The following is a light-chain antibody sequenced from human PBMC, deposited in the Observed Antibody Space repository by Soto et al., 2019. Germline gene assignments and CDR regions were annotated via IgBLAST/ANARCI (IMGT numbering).Light chain of an antibody. CDR1: QSISSN. J-gene: IGKJ1*01. CDR2: DAS. V-gene: IGKV3-15*01. CDR3: QHYNNWPLWT. Sequence: EIVMTQSPATLSVSPGERATLSCRASQSISSNLAWYQQKPGQAPRLLIDDASTRAAGIPARFNGGGSGTEFTLTISSLQSEDFAVYYCQHYNNWPLWTFGQGTKVDIK.